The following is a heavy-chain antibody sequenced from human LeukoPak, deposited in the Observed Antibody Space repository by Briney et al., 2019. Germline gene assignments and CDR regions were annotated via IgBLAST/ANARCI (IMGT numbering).Heavy chain of an antibody. CDR2: IYYSGST. CDR1: GGSISSSSYY. CDR3: AREETGRDNYFDY. Sequence: SETLSLTCTVSGGSISSSSYYWSWIRQPPGKGLEWIGYIYYSGSTYYNPSLKSRVTISVDTSKNQFSLKLSSATAADTAVYYCAREETGRDNYFDYWGQGTLVTVSS. D-gene: IGHD1-1*01. V-gene: IGHV4-30-4*01. J-gene: IGHJ4*02.